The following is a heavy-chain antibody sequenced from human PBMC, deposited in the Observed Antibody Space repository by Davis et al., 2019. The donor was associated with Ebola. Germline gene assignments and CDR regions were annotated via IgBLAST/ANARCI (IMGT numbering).Heavy chain of an antibody. Sequence: ASVKVSCKASGYTFTGYYMHWVRQAPGQGLEWMGWINPNSGGTNYAQKFQGRVTMTRDTSISTAYMELSRLRSDDTAVYYCARADGSSSFGDYWGQGTLVTVSS. D-gene: IGHD6-6*01. V-gene: IGHV1-2*02. CDR3: ARADGSSSFGDY. CDR2: INPNSGGT. J-gene: IGHJ4*02. CDR1: GYTFTGYY.